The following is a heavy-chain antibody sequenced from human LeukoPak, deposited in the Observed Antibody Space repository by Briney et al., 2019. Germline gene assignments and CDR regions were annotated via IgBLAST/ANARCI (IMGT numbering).Heavy chain of an antibody. V-gene: IGHV4-4*09. CDR3: ARHGTGTTYDAFDI. CDR1: GGSISSYY. Sequence: PSETLSLTCTVSGGSISSYYWSWIRQPPGKGLEWIGYIYTSGSTNYNPSLKSRVTISVDTSKNQFSLKLSSVTAADTAVYYCARHGTGTTYDAFDIWGQGTMVTVSS. J-gene: IGHJ3*02. CDR2: IYTSGST. D-gene: IGHD1-7*01.